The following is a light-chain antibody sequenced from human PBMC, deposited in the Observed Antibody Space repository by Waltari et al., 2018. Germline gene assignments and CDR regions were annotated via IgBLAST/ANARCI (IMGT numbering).Light chain of an antibody. CDR1: SSHIGSNT. V-gene: IGLV1-44*01. CDR3: AAWDDSFAWV. CDR2: SNN. Sequence: QSVLTQPPSASGTPGQRVTISCSGSSSHIGSNTVNWYQQLPGTAPKLLIYSNNQRPSGVPDRFSGSKSGTSASLAISGLQSEDEADYYCAAWDDSFAWVFGGGTKLTVL. J-gene: IGLJ3*02.